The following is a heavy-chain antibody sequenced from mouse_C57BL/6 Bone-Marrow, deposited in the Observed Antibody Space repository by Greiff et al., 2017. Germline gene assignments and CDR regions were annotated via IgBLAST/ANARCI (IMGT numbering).Heavy chain of an antibody. Sequence: DVKLVESGGGLVQPKGSLKLSCAASGFSFNTYAMNWVRQAPGKGLEWVARIRSKSNNYATYYADSVKDRFTISRDDSESMLYLQMNNLKTDDTAMYYCVRPRGNLFAYWGQGTLVTVSA. CDR3: VRPRGNLFAY. CDR2: IRSKSNNYAT. CDR1: GFSFNTYA. D-gene: IGHD2-1*01. J-gene: IGHJ3*01. V-gene: IGHV10-1*01.